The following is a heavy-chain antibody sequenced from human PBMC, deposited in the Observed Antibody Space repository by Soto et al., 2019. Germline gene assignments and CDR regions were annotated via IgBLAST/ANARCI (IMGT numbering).Heavy chain of an antibody. V-gene: IGHV1-69*01. CDR2: IIPIFGTA. D-gene: IGHD2-15*01. CDR3: ARVPRYCSGGSCSADYYYYGMDV. CDR1: GGTFSSYA. J-gene: IGHJ6*02. Sequence: QVQLVQSGAEVKKPGSSVKVSCKASGGTFSSYAISWVRQAPGQGLEWMGGIIPIFGTANYAQKFQGRVTITADESTSTAYMELSSLRSEDTAVYYCARVPRYCSGGSCSADYYYYGMDVWGQGITVTVSS.